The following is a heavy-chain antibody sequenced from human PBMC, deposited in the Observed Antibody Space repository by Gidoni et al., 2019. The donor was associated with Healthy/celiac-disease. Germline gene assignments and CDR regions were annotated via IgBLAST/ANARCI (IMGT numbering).Heavy chain of an antibody. D-gene: IGHD1-26*01. Sequence: EVQLVESGGGLVQPGGSLRLSCAASGFTFGSYSMNWVRQAPGKGLEWFSYISSSSSTISYADSVKGRFTISRDNAKNSLYLQMNSLRDEDTAVYYCARSPQWETGAFDIWGQGTMVTVSS. CDR1: GFTFGSYS. CDR2: ISSSSSTI. V-gene: IGHV3-48*02. J-gene: IGHJ3*02. CDR3: ARSPQWETGAFDI.